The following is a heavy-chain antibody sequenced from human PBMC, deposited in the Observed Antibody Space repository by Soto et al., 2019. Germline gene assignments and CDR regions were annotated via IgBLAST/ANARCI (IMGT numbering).Heavy chain of an antibody. J-gene: IGHJ6*02. D-gene: IGHD3-9*01. CDR1: GYTFTGYY. Sequence: ASVQVSCKASGYTFTGYYMHWVRQAPGQGLEWMGWINPNSGGTNYAQKFQGRVTMTRDTSISTAYMELSRLRSDDTAVYYCAREGRYGTDGSYYYYGMDVWGQGTTVTVSS. V-gene: IGHV1-2*02. CDR3: AREGRYGTDGSYYYYGMDV. CDR2: INPNSGGT.